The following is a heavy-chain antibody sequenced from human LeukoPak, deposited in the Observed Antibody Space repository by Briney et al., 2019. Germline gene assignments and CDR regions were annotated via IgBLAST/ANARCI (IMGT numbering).Heavy chain of an antibody. D-gene: IGHD1-1*01. Sequence: GGSLRLSCTASGFTFSSYAMTWVRPAPGKGLQWVSSISANSGSSYDADSVKGRFTISRDNSKNTLFLQMNSLRVEDTAVYFCARARTWRTFDYWGQGALVSVSS. CDR1: GFTFSSYA. CDR2: ISANSGSS. V-gene: IGHV3-23*01. CDR3: ARARTWRTFDY. J-gene: IGHJ4*02.